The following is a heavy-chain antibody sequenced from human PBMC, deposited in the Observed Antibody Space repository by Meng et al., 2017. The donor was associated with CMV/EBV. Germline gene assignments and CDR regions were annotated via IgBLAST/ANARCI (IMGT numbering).Heavy chain of an antibody. V-gene: IGHV4-59*01. CDR1: GGSISSYY. D-gene: IGHD3-3*01. CDR3: ARASITIFGVVIPNWFDP. Sequence: SETLSLTCTVSGGSISSYYWSWIRQPPGKGLEWIGYIYYSGSTNYNPSLKSRVTISVDTSKNQFSLKLSSVTAADTAVYYCARASITIFGVVIPNWFDPWGQGTLVTVSS. CDR2: IYYSGST. J-gene: IGHJ5*02.